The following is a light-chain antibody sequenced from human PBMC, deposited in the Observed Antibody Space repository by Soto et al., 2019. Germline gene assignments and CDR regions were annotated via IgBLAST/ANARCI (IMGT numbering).Light chain of an antibody. J-gene: IGKJ5*01. CDR3: QQYNNWPIT. Sequence: EMVLTQSPGTLSVSPGERATLSCRASQSVSSSYLAWYQQKPGQAPRLLIYGASTRATGIPARFSGSGSGTEFTLTISSLQSEDFAVYYCQQYNNWPITFGQGTRLEIK. CDR1: QSVSSSY. CDR2: GAS. V-gene: IGKV3-15*01.